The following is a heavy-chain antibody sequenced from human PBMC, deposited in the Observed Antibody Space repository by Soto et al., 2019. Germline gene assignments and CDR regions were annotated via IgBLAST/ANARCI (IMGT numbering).Heavy chain of an antibody. CDR1: GGTFSSYA. Sequence: QVQLVQSGAEVKKPGSSVKVSCKASGGTFSSYAISWVRQAPGKGLGWMGGIIPIFGTATYAQKFQGRVTITADESTSTAYMELSSLRSEDTAVYYCARVGPLTTVTRGFDWGQGTLVTVSS. CDR3: ARVGPLTTVTRGFD. CDR2: IIPIFGTA. D-gene: IGHD4-17*01. J-gene: IGHJ4*02. V-gene: IGHV1-69*12.